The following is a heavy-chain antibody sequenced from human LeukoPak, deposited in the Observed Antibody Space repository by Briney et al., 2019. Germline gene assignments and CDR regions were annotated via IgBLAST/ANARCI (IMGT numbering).Heavy chain of an antibody. CDR2: ITGSGAAI. D-gene: IGHD2-2*01. J-gene: IGHJ4*02. CDR1: GFTFDDFY. CDR3: ASTTDILGYCSSTSCAFDY. V-gene: IGHV3-11*04. Sequence: PGGSLRLSCAASGFTFDDFYMTWIRQVAGKGLEWVSLITGSGAAIYYRDSVKSRFSISRDNARKLIYLEMNSLRAEDTAVYYCASTTDILGYCSSTSCAFDYWGQGTLVTVSS.